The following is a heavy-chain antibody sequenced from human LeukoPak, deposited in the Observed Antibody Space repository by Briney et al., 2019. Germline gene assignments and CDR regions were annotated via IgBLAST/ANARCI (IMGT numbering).Heavy chain of an antibody. D-gene: IGHD2-2*01. J-gene: IGHJ6*03. CDR1: GFTFSSYS. CDR3: ARDFGVGCSSTSCYHYYYMDV. Sequence: GGSLRLSCAASGFTFSSYSMNWVRQAPGKGLEWVSSISSSSSYIYYADSVKGRFTISRDNAKNSLYLQMNSLRAEDTAVYYCARDFGVGCSSTSCYHYYYMDVWGKGTTVTISS. CDR2: ISSSSSYI. V-gene: IGHV3-21*01.